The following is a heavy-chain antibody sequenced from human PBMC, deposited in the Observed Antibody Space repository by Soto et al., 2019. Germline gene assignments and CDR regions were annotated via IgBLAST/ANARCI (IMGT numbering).Heavy chain of an antibody. V-gene: IGHV4-59*01. CDR1: GGSISTYY. CDR2: IYYSGST. Sequence: QVQLQESGPGLVKPSETLSLTCTVSGGSISTYYWSWIGQPPGKGLEWIGYIYYSGSTNYNPSLKSRVTISVDTSKNQFSLKLSSVSAADTAVYYCARDGSRYDFCSGPYYFDYWGQGTLVTVSS. J-gene: IGHJ4*02. D-gene: IGHD3-3*01. CDR3: ARDGSRYDFCSGPYYFDY.